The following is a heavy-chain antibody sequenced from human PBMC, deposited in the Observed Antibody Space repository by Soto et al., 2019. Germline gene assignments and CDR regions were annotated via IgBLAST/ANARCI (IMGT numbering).Heavy chain of an antibody. D-gene: IGHD6-19*01. CDR1: GFAFSSYW. CDR2: INSDGSST. Sequence: GGSLRLSCAASGFAFSSYWMHWVRQTPEKGLVWVSHINSDGSSTNYADSVKGRFTISRDNAKNTLFLQMNSLRAEDTAVYYCATLGGSGWEDYWGQGTLVTVSS. CDR3: ATLGGSGWEDY. J-gene: IGHJ4*02. V-gene: IGHV3-74*01.